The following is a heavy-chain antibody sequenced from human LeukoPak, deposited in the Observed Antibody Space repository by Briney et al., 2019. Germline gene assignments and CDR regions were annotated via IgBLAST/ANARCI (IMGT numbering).Heavy chain of an antibody. D-gene: IGHD6-13*01. CDR3: ARDLGSSWQR. J-gene: IGHJ4*02. CDR2: IYSGGST. V-gene: IGHV3-53*01. Sequence: GGSLRLSCAASGFTVSSNYMSWVRQAPGKGLEWVSVIYSGGSTYYADSVKDRFTVSRDNSKNTLYLQMNSLRAEDTAVYYCARDLGSSWQRWGQGTLVTVSS. CDR1: GFTVSSNY.